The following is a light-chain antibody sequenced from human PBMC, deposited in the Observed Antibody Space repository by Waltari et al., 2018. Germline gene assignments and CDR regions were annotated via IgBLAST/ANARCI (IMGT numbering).Light chain of an antibody. CDR1: ALPKQY. Sequence: SYELTQPPSVSVSPGQTAKIPCSGDALPKQYTYWYQQKPGQAPLLVIYKDTERPSGIPERFSGSSSGTTVTLTISGVQAEDEADYYCLSAYSGGSQGVFGGGTKLTV. J-gene: IGLJ2*01. V-gene: IGLV3-25*03. CDR2: KDT. CDR3: LSAYSGGSQGV.